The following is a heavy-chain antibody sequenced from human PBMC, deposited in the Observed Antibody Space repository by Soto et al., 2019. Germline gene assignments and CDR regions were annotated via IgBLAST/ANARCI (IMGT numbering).Heavy chain of an antibody. CDR3: AGGGGIAAAGYY. CDR1: GFTFSSYW. CDR2: INSDGSST. D-gene: IGHD6-13*01. V-gene: IGHV3-74*01. Sequence: PGGSLRLSFAASGFTFSSYWMHWVRRAPGKGLVWVSRINSDGSSTSYADSVKGRFTISRDNAKNTLYLQMDSLRAEDTAVYYCAGGGGIAAAGYYWGQGTLVTVSS. J-gene: IGHJ4*02.